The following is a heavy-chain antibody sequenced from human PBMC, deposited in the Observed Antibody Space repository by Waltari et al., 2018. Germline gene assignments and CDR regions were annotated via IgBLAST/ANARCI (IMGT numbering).Heavy chain of an antibody. CDR2: IYYNGST. CDR3: ARRAWGSGWSY. V-gene: IGHV4-39*01. Sequence: LQLQESGPGLVKPSETLSLTCTVSGGSISSSSNYYWGWIRQPPGKGLEWIGSIYYNGSTYYNPSLKSRVTISVDTSKNQFSLKLSSVTAADTVVYYCARRAWGSGWSYWGQGTLVAVSS. J-gene: IGHJ4*02. D-gene: IGHD6-19*01. CDR1: GGSISSSSNYY.